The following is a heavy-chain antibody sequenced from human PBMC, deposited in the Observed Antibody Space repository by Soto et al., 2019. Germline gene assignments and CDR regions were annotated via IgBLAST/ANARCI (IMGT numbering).Heavy chain of an antibody. Sequence: PGGSLRLSCAASGFTFSSYAMSWVRQAPGKGLEWVSTISGGVGSTSYADSVKGRFSISRDNSRNTVYLQMNNMRAEDTAVYYCTQTSGVANHFGIWGQGTMVTVSS. J-gene: IGHJ3*02. CDR3: TQTSGVANHFGI. V-gene: IGHV3-23*01. CDR2: ISGGVGST. D-gene: IGHD3-3*01. CDR1: GFTFSSYA.